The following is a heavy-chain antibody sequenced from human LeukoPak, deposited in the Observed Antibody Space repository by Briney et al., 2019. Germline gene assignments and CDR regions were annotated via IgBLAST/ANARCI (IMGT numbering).Heavy chain of an antibody. CDR1: GGSISSSNYY. J-gene: IGHJ4*02. D-gene: IGHD1-26*01. CDR3: TRRPVVGAALRTYYFDY. CDR2: IYYGGTT. V-gene: IGHV4-39*01. Sequence: PSETLSLTYTVSGGSISSSNYYWGWVRQPPGRGLEWIGSIYYGGTTYYNPSLKSRVTISVDTSRHQFSLKLSSVTAADTAVYYCTRRPVVGAALRTYYFDYWGQGALVTVSS.